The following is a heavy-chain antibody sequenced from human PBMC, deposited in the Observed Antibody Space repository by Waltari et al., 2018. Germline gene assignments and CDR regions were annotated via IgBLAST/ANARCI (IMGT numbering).Heavy chain of an antibody. J-gene: IGHJ5*02. CDR3: ARDRGNLHP. V-gene: IGHV4-34*11. D-gene: IGHD1-7*01. Sequence: QVQLQQWGAGLLKPSETLSLTCAVYGGSFSGYYWSWIRQPPGKGLEWIGYIYYSGSTNYNPSLKSRVTISVGTSKNQFALKLSSVTAADTAVYYCARDRGNLHPWGQGTLVTVSS. CDR1: GGSFSGYY. CDR2: IYYSGST.